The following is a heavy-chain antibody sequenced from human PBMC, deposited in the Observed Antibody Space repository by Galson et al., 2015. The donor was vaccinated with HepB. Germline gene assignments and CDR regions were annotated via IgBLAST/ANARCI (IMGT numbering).Heavy chain of an antibody. CDR1: GFTFSDHG. J-gene: IGHJ6*03. Sequence: SLRLSCAASGFTFSDHGMHWVRQALAKGLEWVAVVSHDGSIESYGDSVKGRFTISRDNSKNTLYLQMNSLSVDDTAVYYCAKDPYSRSSHYYYHMDVWGKGTTVIVSS. D-gene: IGHD6-6*01. V-gene: IGHV3-30*18. CDR3: AKDPYSRSSHYYYHMDV. CDR2: VSHDGSIE.